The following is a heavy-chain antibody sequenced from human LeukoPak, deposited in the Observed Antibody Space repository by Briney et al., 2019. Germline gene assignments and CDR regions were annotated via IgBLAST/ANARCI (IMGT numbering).Heavy chain of an antibody. V-gene: IGHV1-69*04. CDR2: IIPIFGIA. Sequence: SVTVSCKASGGTFSSYAMSWVRQAPGQGLEWMGRIIPIFGIANYAQKFQGRVTITADKSTSTAYMELRSLRSEDTAVYYCARVEAYCGGDCSEYFQHWGQGTLVTVSS. J-gene: IGHJ1*01. CDR1: GGTFSSYA. CDR3: ARVEAYCGGDCSEYFQH. D-gene: IGHD2-21*02.